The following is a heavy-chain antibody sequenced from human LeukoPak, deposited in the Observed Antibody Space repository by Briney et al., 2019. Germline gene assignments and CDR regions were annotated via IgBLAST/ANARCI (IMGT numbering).Heavy chain of an antibody. J-gene: IGHJ3*02. CDR3: ARDFSAFDI. D-gene: IGHD3-3*01. V-gene: IGHV3-7*05. CDR2: IKQDGSEK. Sequence: GGSLRLSCAASGFTFTSSAMNWVRQAPGKGLEWVANIKQDGSEKYYVDSVKGRFTISRDNAKNSLYLQMNSLRAEDTAVYYCARDFSAFDIWGQGTMVTVSS. CDR1: GFTFTSSA.